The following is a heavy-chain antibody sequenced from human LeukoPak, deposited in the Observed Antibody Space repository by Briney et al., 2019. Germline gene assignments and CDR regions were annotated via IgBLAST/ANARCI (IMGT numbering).Heavy chain of an antibody. CDR1: GYSISSGYY. Sequence: TSETLSLTCTVSGYSISSGYYWGWIRQPPGKGLEWIGSIYHSGSTYYNPSLKSRVTISVDTSKNQFSLKLSSVTAADTAVYYCARGGVVPYFDYWGQGTLVTVSS. CDR3: ARGGVVPYFDY. V-gene: IGHV4-38-2*02. D-gene: IGHD2-15*01. CDR2: IYHSGST. J-gene: IGHJ4*02.